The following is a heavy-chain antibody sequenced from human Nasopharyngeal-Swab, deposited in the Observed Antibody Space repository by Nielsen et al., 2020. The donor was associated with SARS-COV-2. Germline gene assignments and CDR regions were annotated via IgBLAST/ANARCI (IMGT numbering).Heavy chain of an antibody. CDR2: VFYPGT. CDR1: GASISNRTYY. J-gene: IGHJ4*02. D-gene: IGHD4-17*01. V-gene: IGHV4-39*07. CDR3: VRDESGDYLGLPFDS. Sequence: SETLSLTCSVSGASISNRTYYWGWIRQSPEKGLQWIGTVFYPGTYYNPSLQSRVTISVDTSKNQFSLKLTSVTAADTAVYYCVRDESGDYLGLPFDSWGPGTLVTVSS.